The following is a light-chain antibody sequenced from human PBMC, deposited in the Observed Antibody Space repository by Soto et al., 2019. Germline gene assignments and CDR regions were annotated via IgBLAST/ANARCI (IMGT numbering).Light chain of an antibody. CDR1: QSVSSSY. V-gene: IGKV3-20*01. CDR2: GAS. Sequence: EIVLTQSPVTLSLSPGERTTLSCRASQSVSSSYLAWYQQKPGQAPRLLIYGASNRATGIPDRFSGSGSGTDFTLTISRLEPEDFAVYYCQQYYKWPPFTFGPGTKVDIK. CDR3: QQYYKWPPFT. J-gene: IGKJ3*01.